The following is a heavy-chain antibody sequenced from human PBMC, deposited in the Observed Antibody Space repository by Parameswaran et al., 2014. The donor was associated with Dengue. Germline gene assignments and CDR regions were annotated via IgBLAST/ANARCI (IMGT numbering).Heavy chain of an antibody. D-gene: IGHD2-8*01. J-gene: IGHJ6*02. CDR2: IYYSGST. V-gene: IGHV4-31*02. CDR3: ARLYVPSYYYYGMDV. Sequence: WIRQPPGKGLEWIGYIYYSGSTYYNPSLKSRVIISVDTSKNQFSLKLSSVTAADTAVYYCARLYVPSYYYYGMDVWGQGTTVTVSS.